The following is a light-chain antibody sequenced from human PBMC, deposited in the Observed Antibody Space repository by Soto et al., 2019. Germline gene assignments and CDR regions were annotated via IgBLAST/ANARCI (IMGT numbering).Light chain of an antibody. V-gene: IGLV2-14*01. CDR2: EVS. J-gene: IGLJ2*01. CDR3: SSFAGSRVLV. CDR1: SSDVGAYNY. Sequence: QSALTQPASVSGSPGQSITISCTGTSSDVGAYNYVSWYQQHPGKPPQLILYEVSDRPSGVSNRFSGSKSGNTASLTISGLQAEDEAVYYCSSFAGSRVLVLGGGTKLTVL.